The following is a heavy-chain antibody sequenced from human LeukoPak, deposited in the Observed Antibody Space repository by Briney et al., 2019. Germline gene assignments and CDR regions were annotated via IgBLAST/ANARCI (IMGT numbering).Heavy chain of an antibody. CDR3: AKGRIQSYMAPEY. J-gene: IGHJ4*02. CDR2: ISGSGGST. Sequence: GGSLRLSCAASGFTFSSYAMSWVRQAPGKGLEWVSAISGSGGSTYYADSVKGRFTISRDNSKNTLYLQMNSLRAEDTAIYYCAKGRIQSYMAPEYWGQGTLVTVSS. V-gene: IGHV3-23*01. D-gene: IGHD4-11*01. CDR1: GFTFSSYA.